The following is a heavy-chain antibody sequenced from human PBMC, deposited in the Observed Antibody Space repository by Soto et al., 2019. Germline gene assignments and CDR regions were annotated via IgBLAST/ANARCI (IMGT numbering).Heavy chain of an antibody. CDR2: INPNSGGT. Sequence: ASVKVSCKASGYTFTGYYMHWVRRAPGQGLEWMGWINPNSGGTNYAQKFQGWVTMTRDTSISTAYMELSRLRSDDTAVYYCARDYYYDSSETFGYWGQGTLVTVSS. CDR1: GYTFTGYY. J-gene: IGHJ4*02. D-gene: IGHD3-22*01. V-gene: IGHV1-2*04. CDR3: ARDYYYDSSETFGY.